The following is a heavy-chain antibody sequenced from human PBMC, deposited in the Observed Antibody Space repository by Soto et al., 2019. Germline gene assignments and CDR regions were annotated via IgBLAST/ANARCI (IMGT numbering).Heavy chain of an antibody. CDR3: ARMHGYSYGWYYYYGMEV. D-gene: IGHD5-18*01. CDR1: GFTFSSYG. V-gene: IGHV3-33*01. Sequence: PGGSLRLSCAAPGFTFSSYGMHWVRQAPGKGLEWVAVIWYDGSNKYYADSVKGRFTISRDNSNNTLYLQMNSLRAEDTAVYYCARMHGYSYGWYYYYGMEVWGQGTTVTVSS. CDR2: IWYDGSNK. J-gene: IGHJ6*02.